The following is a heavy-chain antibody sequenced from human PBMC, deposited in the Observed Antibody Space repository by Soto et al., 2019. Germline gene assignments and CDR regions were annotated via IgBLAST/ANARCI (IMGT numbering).Heavy chain of an antibody. V-gene: IGHV4-59*01. Sequence: WETLSLTCTVSGGSISSYYWSWIRQPPGKGLEWIGYIYYSGSTNYNPSLKSRVTISVDTSKNQFSLKLSSVTAADTAVYYCARDGLNCSGGSCYSKGPYYYGMDVWGQGTTVTVSS. CDR2: IYYSGST. D-gene: IGHD2-15*01. CDR3: ARDGLNCSGGSCYSKGPYYYGMDV. CDR1: GGSISSYY. J-gene: IGHJ6*02.